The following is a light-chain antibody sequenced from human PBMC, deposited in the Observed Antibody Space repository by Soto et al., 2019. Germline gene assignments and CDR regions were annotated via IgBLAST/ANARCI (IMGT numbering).Light chain of an antibody. CDR2: AAS. J-gene: IGKJ5*01. CDR3: QQYGTSPT. CDR1: QSVSSGY. V-gene: IGKV3-20*01. Sequence: EIVLTQSPGTLSLSPGESATLSCGSSQSVSSGYFAWYQQKPGQAPRLLIYAASSRATGIPDRFSGSGSGTDSTLTISRLEPEDFAVYYCQQYGTSPTFGQGTRLE.